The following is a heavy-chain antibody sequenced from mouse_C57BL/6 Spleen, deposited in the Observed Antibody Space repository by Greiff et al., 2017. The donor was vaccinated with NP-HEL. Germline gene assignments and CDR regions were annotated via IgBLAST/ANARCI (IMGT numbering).Heavy chain of an antibody. J-gene: IGHJ2*01. CDR3: AREDGYYDYFDY. CDR1: GFTFSSYA. Sequence: EVKVVESGGGLVKPGGSLKLSCAASGFTFSSYAMSWVRQTPEKRLEWVATISDGGSYTYYPDNVKGRFTISRDNATNNLYLQMSHLKSEDTAMYYCAREDGYYDYFDYWGQGTTLTVSS. D-gene: IGHD2-3*01. V-gene: IGHV5-4*01. CDR2: ISDGGSYT.